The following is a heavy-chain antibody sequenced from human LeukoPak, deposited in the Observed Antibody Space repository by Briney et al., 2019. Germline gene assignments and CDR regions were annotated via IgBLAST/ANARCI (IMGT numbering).Heavy chain of an antibody. CDR2: IYYSGNP. D-gene: IGHD3-9*01. CDR3: ARPSILTGYHAFDS. J-gene: IGHJ3*02. CDR1: GGTISSYY. V-gene: IGHV4-59*08. Sequence: PSETLSLTCTVSGGTISSYYWSWVRQPPGKGLEWIGDIYYSGNPNYNPSLKSRVSRSVDTSKSQFSLKLSSVTAADTAVYYCARPSILTGYHAFDSWGQGTMVTVS.